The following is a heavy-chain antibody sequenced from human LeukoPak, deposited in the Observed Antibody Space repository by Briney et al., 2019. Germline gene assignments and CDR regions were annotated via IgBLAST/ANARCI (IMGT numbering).Heavy chain of an antibody. CDR1: GGSFSGYY. CDR3: ARARRLYYYDSSYYFDY. J-gene: IGHJ4*02. Sequence: SETLSLTCAVYGGSFSGYYWSWNRQPPGKGLEWIGEINHSGSTNYNPSLKSRVTISVDTSKNQFSLKLSSVTAADTAVCYCARARRLYYYDSSYYFDYWGQGTLVTVSS. V-gene: IGHV4-34*01. D-gene: IGHD3-22*01. CDR2: INHSGST.